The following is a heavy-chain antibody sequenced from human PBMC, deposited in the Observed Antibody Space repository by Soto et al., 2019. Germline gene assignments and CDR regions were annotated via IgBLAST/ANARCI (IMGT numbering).Heavy chain of an antibody. Sequence: SETLSLTCAVYGGSFSGYYWSWSRQPPGKGLEWIGEINHSGSTNYNPSLKSRVTISVDTSKNQFSLKLSSVTAADTAVYYCARGSPGKFDYWGQGTLVTVSS. CDR3: ARGSPGKFDY. V-gene: IGHV4-34*01. CDR2: INHSGST. J-gene: IGHJ4*02. CDR1: GGSFSGYY.